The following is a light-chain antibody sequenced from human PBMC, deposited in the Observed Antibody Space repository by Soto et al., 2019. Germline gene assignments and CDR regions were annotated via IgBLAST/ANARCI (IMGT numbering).Light chain of an antibody. CDR3: EQYNNWPIT. CDR1: QGIGET. Sequence: EIVLTRSPATLSVSPGEGATLSCRASQGIGETLAWYQHKPGQAPRLLSYGASTRATGIPARFSGSGSGTEFTLTISSLKSEDFEVYYCEQYNNWPITFGQGTRLEI. CDR2: GAS. J-gene: IGKJ5*01. V-gene: IGKV3-15*01.